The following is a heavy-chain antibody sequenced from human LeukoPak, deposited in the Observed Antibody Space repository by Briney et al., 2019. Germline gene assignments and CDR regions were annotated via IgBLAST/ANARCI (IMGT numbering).Heavy chain of an antibody. Sequence: PGGSLRLSCAASGFTFSSYGMHWVRQAPGKGLEWVAVIWYDGSNKYYADSVKGRFTISRDNSKNTLYLQMNSLRAEDTAVYYCARDGYCSGGSCYQGFDPWGQGTLVTVSS. CDR3: ARDGYCSGGSCYQGFDP. CDR1: GFTFSSYG. J-gene: IGHJ5*02. D-gene: IGHD2-15*01. CDR2: IWYDGSNK. V-gene: IGHV3-33*08.